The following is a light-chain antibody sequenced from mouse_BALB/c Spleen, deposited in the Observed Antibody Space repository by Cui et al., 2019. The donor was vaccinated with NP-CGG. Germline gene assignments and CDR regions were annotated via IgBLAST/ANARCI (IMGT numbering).Light chain of an antibody. J-gene: IGLJ1*01. Sequence: QAVVTQESAPTTSPGETVTLTCRARTGAVTTNNYANWVQEKPDHLFTGLIGGTNNRAPGVPARFSGSLIGDKAALTITGAQTEDEAIYFCALWYSNHWGFGGGTKLTVL. V-gene: IGLV1*01. CDR2: GTN. CDR1: TGAVTTNNY. CDR3: ALWYSNHWG.